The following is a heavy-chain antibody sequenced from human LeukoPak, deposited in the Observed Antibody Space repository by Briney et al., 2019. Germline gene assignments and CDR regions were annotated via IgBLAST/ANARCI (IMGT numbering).Heavy chain of an antibody. V-gene: IGHV3-23*01. CDR3: AKSSYYDSSGYYREYYFDY. CDR2: ITGGGGST. J-gene: IGHJ4*02. D-gene: IGHD3-22*01. Sequence: GGSLRLSCAASRFTFSTYGMSWVRQAPGKGLEWVSSITGGGGSTYYADSVKGRFTISRDNSKNTLYLQMNSLRAEDTAVYYCAKSSYYDSSGYYREYYFDYWGQGTLVTVTS. CDR1: RFTFSTYG.